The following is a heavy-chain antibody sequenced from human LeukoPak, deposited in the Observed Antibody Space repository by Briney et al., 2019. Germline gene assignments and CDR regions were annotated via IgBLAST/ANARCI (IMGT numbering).Heavy chain of an antibody. V-gene: IGHV3-11*04. CDR2: ISSSGSTI. CDR3: ARDTPRDSGSYLGDAFDI. Sequence: GGSLRLSCAASGFTFSDNYMSWIRQAPGKGLEWVSYISSSGSTIYYADSVKGRFTISRDNAKNSLYLQMNSLRAEDTAVYYCARDTPRDSGSYLGDAFDIWGQGTMVTVSS. D-gene: IGHD1-26*01. CDR1: GFTFSDNY. J-gene: IGHJ3*02.